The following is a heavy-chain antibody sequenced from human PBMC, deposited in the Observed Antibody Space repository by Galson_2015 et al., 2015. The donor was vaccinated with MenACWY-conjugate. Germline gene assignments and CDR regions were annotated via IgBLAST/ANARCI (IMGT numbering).Heavy chain of an antibody. CDR3: VRGSIGWRGMDI. D-gene: IGHD2-15*01. V-gene: IGHV3-74*03. CDR2: ICAGGISI. Sequence: SLRLSCAASGFVFSDYCMHWVRQAPGKGLECVSRICAGGISIMYGDSVRGRFTISRDDAENTLYLQMDGLRADDTAVYFCVRGSIGWRGMDIWGQGTTVTVSS. CDR1: GFVFSDYC. J-gene: IGHJ6*02.